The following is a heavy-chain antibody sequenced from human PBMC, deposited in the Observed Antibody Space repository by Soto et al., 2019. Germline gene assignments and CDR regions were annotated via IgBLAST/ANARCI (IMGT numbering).Heavy chain of an antibody. CDR1: GGTFSSYA. J-gene: IGHJ6*02. V-gene: IGHV1-69*13. CDR2: IIPIFGTA. Sequence: ASVKVSCKASGGTFSSYAISWVRQAPGQGLEWMGGIIPIFGTANYAQKFQGRVTITADESTSTAYMELSSLRSEDTAVYYCARDPRAVQWYYGMDVWGQGTTVTVYS. D-gene: IGHD6-19*01. CDR3: ARDPRAVQWYYGMDV.